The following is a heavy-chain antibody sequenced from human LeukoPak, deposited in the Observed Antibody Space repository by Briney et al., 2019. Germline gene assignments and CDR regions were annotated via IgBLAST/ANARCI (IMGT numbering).Heavy chain of an antibody. CDR3: ARDERGVGATFDY. Sequence: ASVKVSCKASGGTFSSYAISWVRQAPGQGLEWMGGIIPIFGTANYAQKFQGRVTITADESTSTAYMELSSLRSEDAAVYYCARDERGVGATFDYWGQGTLVTVSS. J-gene: IGHJ4*02. CDR2: IIPIFGTA. V-gene: IGHV1-69*13. D-gene: IGHD1-26*01. CDR1: GGTFSSYA.